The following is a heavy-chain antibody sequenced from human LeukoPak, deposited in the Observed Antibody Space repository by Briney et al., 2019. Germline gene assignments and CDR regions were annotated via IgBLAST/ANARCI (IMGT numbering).Heavy chain of an antibody. CDR3: AKDRQQLVTTDLDY. CDR2: ISGSGGST. Sequence: GGSLRLSCAASGFSFSSYAMSWVGQAPGKGLEWVSAISGSGGSTYYADSVKGRFTISRDNSKNTLYLQMNSLRAEDTAVYYCAKDRQQLVTTDLDYWGQGTLVTVSS. CDR1: GFSFSSYA. J-gene: IGHJ4*02. V-gene: IGHV3-23*01. D-gene: IGHD6-13*01.